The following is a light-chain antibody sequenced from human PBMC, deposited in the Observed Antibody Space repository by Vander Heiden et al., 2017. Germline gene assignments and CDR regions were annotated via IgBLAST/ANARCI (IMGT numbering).Light chain of an antibody. CDR1: SSDVGGENY. V-gene: IGLV2-14*03. CDR2: VVT. Sequence: QSAVTQPASVSGSPGQSISISCTGTSSDVGGENYVSWYQQHPGKAPKLIIYVVTNRPSGVSSRFSGSKSGNTASLTISGLQAGDEADYYCSSYSSSNTWVFGGGTKLTVL. CDR3: SSYSSSNTWV. J-gene: IGLJ3*02.